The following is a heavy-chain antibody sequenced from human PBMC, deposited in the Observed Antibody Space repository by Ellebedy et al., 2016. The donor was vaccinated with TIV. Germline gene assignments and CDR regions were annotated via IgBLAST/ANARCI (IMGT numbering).Heavy chain of an antibody. J-gene: IGHJ6*02. D-gene: IGHD5-12*01. CDR3: ARVLVATSNYGMDV. CDR2: INPNSGNT. V-gene: IGHV1-8*01. Sequence: AASVKVSCKASGYAFTSYDINWVRQAPGQGLEWMGWINPNSGNTGYAQKFQGRVTMTRDNSISTAYMELSSLRSEDTAVYYCARVLVATSNYGMDVWGQGTTVTVS. CDR1: GYAFTSYD.